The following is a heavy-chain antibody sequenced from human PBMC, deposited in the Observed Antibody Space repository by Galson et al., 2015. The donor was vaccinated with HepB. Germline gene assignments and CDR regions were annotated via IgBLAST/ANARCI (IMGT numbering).Heavy chain of an antibody. CDR2: ISYDGSNK. D-gene: IGHD4-17*01. V-gene: IGHV3-30*18. J-gene: IGHJ2*01. CDR3: AKDTRVYGDYVDWYFDL. Sequence: SLRLSCAASGFTFSSYGMHWVRQAPGKGLEWVAVISYDGSNKYYADSVKGRFTISRDNSKNTLYLQMNSLRAEDTAVYYCAKDTRVYGDYVDWYFDLWGRGTLVTVSS. CDR1: GFTFSSYG.